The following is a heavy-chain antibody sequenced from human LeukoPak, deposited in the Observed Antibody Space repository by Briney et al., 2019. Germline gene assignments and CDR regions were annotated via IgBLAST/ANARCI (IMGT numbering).Heavy chain of an antibody. D-gene: IGHD3-10*01. CDR1: GYTFTSYG. Sequence: ASVKVSCKASGYTFTSYGISWVRQAPGQGLEWMGWISAYNGNTNYAQKLQGRVTMTTDTSTSTAYMELRSLRSDDTAVYYCARMSSPLWFGELFHYFDYWGQRTLVTVSS. CDR3: ARMSSPLWFGELFHYFDY. CDR2: ISAYNGNT. J-gene: IGHJ4*02. V-gene: IGHV1-18*01.